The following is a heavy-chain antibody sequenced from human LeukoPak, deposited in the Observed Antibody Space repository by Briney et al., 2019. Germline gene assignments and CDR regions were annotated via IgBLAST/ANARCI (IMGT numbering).Heavy chain of an antibody. D-gene: IGHD2-8*01. CDR1: GYTFTSYY. CDR3: ARDMLAVPSNWFDP. V-gene: IGHV1-46*01. Sequence: ASVKVSCKASGYTFTSYYIHWVRQAPGQGLEWMGVINPSGGGTSYAQKFQGRVTITRDTSTSTVHMVLRSLRSEDTAVYFCARDMLAVPSNWFDPWGQGTLVTVSS. CDR2: INPSGGGT. J-gene: IGHJ5*02.